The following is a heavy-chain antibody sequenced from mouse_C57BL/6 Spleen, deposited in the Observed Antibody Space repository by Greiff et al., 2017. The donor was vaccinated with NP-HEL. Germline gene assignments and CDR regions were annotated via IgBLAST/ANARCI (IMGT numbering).Heavy chain of an antibody. V-gene: IGHV6-3*01. CDR2: IRLKSDNYAT. J-gene: IGHJ3*01. D-gene: IGHD2-3*01. CDR3: TADGSSWFAY. CDR1: GFTFSNYW. Sequence: DVKLVESGGGLVQPGGSMKLSCVASGFTFSNYWMNWVRQSPEKGLEWVAQIRLKSDNYATHYAESVKGRFTISRDDSKSSVYLQMNNLRAEDTGIYYCTADGSSWFAYWGQGTLVTVSA.